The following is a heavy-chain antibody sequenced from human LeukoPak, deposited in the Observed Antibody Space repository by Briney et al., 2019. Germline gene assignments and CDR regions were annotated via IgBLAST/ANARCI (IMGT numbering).Heavy chain of an antibody. CDR1: GFTFSGYS. D-gene: IGHD3-10*01. Sequence: GGSLRLSCAASGFTFSGYSMNWVRQAPGKGLEWVSYISSSSSTIYYADSVKGRFTISRDNSKNTLYLQMNSLRAEDTAVYYCARDLAGLWFGELSPATFDYWGQGTLVTVSS. J-gene: IGHJ4*02. V-gene: IGHV3-48*01. CDR2: ISSSSSTI. CDR3: ARDLAGLWFGELSPATFDY.